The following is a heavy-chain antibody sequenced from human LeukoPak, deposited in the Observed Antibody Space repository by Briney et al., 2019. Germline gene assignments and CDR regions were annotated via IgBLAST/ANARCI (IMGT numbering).Heavy chain of an antibody. Sequence: GGSPRLSCAASGFTFSSYWMSWVRQAPGKGLEWVANIKQDGSEKYYVDSVKGRFTISRDNAKNSLYLQMNSLRAEDTAVYYCAREPNDFWRGYQIDYWGQGTLVTVSS. CDR2: IKQDGSEK. V-gene: IGHV3-7*01. J-gene: IGHJ4*02. D-gene: IGHD3-3*01. CDR3: AREPNDFWRGYQIDY. CDR1: GFTFSSYW.